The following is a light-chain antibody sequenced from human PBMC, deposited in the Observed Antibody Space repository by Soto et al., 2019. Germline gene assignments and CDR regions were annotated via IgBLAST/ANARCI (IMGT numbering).Light chain of an antibody. V-gene: IGKV3-20*01. CDR2: GAS. Sequence: VMTQFPATLSVSPGERATLSCRASQSVSSSYLAWYQHKRGQAPRLLIYGASHRATGIPDRFSGSGSGTDFTLSISRLEPEDFAEYYCQQYGSSPGYTFGQGTKLEIK. J-gene: IGKJ2*01. CDR1: QSVSSSY. CDR3: QQYGSSPGYT.